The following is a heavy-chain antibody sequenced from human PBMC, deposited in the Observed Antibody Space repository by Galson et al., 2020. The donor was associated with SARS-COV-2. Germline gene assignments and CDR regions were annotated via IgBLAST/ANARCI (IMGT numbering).Heavy chain of an antibody. CDR1: GFTFSSYG. CDR3: ARATAMVTNYYGMDV. CDR2: LWSDGSNK. V-gene: IGHV3-33*01. Sequence: PGGSLRLSCAASGFTFSSYGMHWVRQAPGKGLEWVAVLWSDGSNKYYADSVKGRFTISRDNSKNTLYLQMNSLRAEDTAVYYCARATAMVTNYYGMDVWGQGTTVTVSS. J-gene: IGHJ6*02. D-gene: IGHD5-18*01.